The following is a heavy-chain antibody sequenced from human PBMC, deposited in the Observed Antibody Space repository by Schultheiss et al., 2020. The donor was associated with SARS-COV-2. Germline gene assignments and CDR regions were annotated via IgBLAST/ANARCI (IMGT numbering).Heavy chain of an antibody. V-gene: IGHV3-23*01. CDR3: AKDVKRTGSAPDY. J-gene: IGHJ4*02. CDR1: GFTVSSYA. Sequence: GGSLRLSCAASGFTVSSYAMSWVRHAPGKGLEWVSIISGSGGSTNYADSVKGRFTISRDNSKNTLYLKMNSLRAEDTAVYYCAKDVKRTGSAPDYWGQGTLVTVSS. CDR2: ISGSGGST. D-gene: IGHD1-26*01.